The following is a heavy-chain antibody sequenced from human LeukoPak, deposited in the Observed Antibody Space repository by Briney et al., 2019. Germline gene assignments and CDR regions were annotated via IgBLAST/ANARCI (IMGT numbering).Heavy chain of an antibody. CDR3: AKRGLSGIVAHPGGFDY. D-gene: IGHD1-26*01. CDR2: ISGSGGST. Sequence: GGSLRLSCAASGFTFSSYAMSWVRQAPGKGLEWVSAISGSGGSTYYADSVKGRFTISRDNSNNTLYLQMNNLRAEDTAVYYCAKRGLSGIVAHPGGFDYWGQGTLVTVSS. V-gene: IGHV3-23*01. J-gene: IGHJ4*02. CDR1: GFTFSSYA.